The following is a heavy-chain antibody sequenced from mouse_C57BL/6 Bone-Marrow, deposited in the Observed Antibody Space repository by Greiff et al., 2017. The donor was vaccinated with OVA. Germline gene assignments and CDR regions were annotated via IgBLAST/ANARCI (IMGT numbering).Heavy chain of an antibody. J-gene: IGHJ3*01. CDR1: GYAFTNYL. V-gene: IGHV1-54*01. D-gene: IGHD2-2*01. CDR3: ARCGYEGFAY. CDR2: INPGSGGT. Sequence: QVQLQQSGAELVRPGTSVKVSCKASGYAFTNYLIEWVKQRPGQGLEWIGVINPGSGGTNYNEKFKGKATLTADKSSSTAYMQLSSLTSEDSAVYFCARCGYEGFAYWGQGTLVTVSA.